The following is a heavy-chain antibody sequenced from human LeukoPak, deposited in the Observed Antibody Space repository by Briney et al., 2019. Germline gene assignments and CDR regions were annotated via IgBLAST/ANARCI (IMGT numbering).Heavy chain of an antibody. J-gene: IGHJ6*02. CDR1: GFTFTSYA. Sequence: GGSLRLSCAASGFTFTSYAMSWVRQAPGKGLEWVPAISGSGGSTYYADSVKGRFTISRDNSKNTLYLQMNSLRAEDTAVYYCAKDSTVVTLYYYYGMDVWGQGTTVTVSS. CDR3: AKDSTVVTLYYYYGMDV. V-gene: IGHV3-23*01. D-gene: IGHD4-23*01. CDR2: ISGSGGST.